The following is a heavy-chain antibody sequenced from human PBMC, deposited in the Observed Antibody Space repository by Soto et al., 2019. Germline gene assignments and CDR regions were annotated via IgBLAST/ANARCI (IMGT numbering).Heavy chain of an antibody. D-gene: IGHD6-13*01. CDR1: GFTFSSYW. CDR2: IKQDGSEK. V-gene: IGHV3-7*04. CDR3: ARGYSSSWYSYFQH. Sequence: ESGGGLVQPGGSLRLSCAASGFTFSSYWMSWVRQAPGKGLEWVANIKQDGSEKYYVDSVKGRFTISRDNAKNSLYLQMNSLRAEDTAVYYCARGYSSSWYSYFQHWGQGTLVTVSS. J-gene: IGHJ1*01.